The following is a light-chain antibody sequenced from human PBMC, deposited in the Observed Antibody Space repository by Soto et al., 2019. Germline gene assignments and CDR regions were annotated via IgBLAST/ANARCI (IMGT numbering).Light chain of an antibody. V-gene: IGLV1-36*01. Sequence: QSVLTQPPSMSEAPRQRVTISCSGSSFNIGNNAVSWYQQFPGKAPRLLIYSDDLLPSGVSDRFSGSKSGTSASLAISGLQSEDEADYYCAAWDDSLNGVVFGRGTKLTVL. CDR1: SFNIGNNA. J-gene: IGLJ3*02. CDR3: AAWDDSLNGVV. CDR2: SDD.